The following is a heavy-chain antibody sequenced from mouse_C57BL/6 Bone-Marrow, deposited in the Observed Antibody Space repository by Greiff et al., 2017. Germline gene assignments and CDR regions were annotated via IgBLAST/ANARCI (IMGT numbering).Heavy chain of an antibody. CDR3: ASLLSRYFDG. J-gene: IGHJ1*03. Sequence: QVQLKESGAELAKPGASVKLSCKASGYTFTSYWMHWVKQRPGQGLEWIGYINPSSGYTKYNQKFKDKATLTADKSSSTAYMQLSSLTYEDSAVYYCASLLSRYFDGWGTGTTVTVSS. CDR2: INPSSGYT. CDR1: GYTFTSYW. V-gene: IGHV1-7*01. D-gene: IGHD2-10*01.